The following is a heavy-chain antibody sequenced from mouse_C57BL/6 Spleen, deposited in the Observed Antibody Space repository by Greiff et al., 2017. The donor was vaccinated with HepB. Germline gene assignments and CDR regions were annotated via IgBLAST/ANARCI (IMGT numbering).Heavy chain of an antibody. CDR2: IGPGSGST. Sequence: QVQLQQSGAELVKPGASVKISCKASGYTFTDYYINWVKQRPGQGLEWVGTIGPGSGSTYYNEKFKGRATLTADKSYSTAYMQISSLTSEDSAVYFCARGGDYPWFAYWGQGTLVTVSA. V-gene: IGHV1-77*01. D-gene: IGHD2-4*01. CDR3: ARGGDYPWFAY. J-gene: IGHJ3*01. CDR1: GYTFTDYY.